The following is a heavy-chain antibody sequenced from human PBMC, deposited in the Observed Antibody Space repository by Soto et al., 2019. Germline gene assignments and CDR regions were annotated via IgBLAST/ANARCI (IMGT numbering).Heavy chain of an antibody. CDR1: GASITTYY. V-gene: IGHV4-59*01. D-gene: IGHD6-19*01. CDR2: VYHTGTT. J-gene: IGHJ4*02. CDR3: ARRLFGSGWTLDS. Sequence: SETLSLTCDVSGASITTYYWSWIRQAPGKGLEWIGNVYHTGTTDYNSSLKSRVTISVDTSKNQFSLNMNSVTAADTAAYYCARRLFGSGWTLDSWGQGALVTVSS.